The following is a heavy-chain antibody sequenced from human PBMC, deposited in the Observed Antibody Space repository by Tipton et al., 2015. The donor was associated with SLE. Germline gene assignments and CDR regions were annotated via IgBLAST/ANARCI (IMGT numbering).Heavy chain of an antibody. V-gene: IGHV3-21*03. CDR2: ISSSSSYI. CDR3: ARDPHPLTGYYPDFDY. CDR1: GCTFSSYS. Sequence: GSLRLSCAASGCTFSSYSMNWVRQAPGKGLEWVSSISSSSSYIYYADSVKGRFTISRDNAKNSLYLQMNSLRAEDTAVYYCARDPHPLTGYYPDFDYWGQGTLVTVSS. J-gene: IGHJ4*02. D-gene: IGHD3-9*01.